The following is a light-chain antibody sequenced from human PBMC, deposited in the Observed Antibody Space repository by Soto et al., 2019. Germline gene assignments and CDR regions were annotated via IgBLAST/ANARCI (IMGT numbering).Light chain of an antibody. Sequence: EIVMTQSPASLSVTPGERATLSCRASQSVSRGYLGWYQQKPGQAPRLLMYGASIRAAGVPDRFSGSGSGTEFTLTISRLEPEDFTVYYCHHYETFGQGTKVDI. CDR2: GAS. CDR3: HHYET. V-gene: IGKV3-20*01. CDR1: QSVSRGY. J-gene: IGKJ1*01.